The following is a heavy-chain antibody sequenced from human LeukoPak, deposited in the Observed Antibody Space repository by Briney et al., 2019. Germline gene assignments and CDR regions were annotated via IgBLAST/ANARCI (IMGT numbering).Heavy chain of an antibody. D-gene: IGHD3-10*01. CDR1: GGSFSGYY. CDR2: INHSGST. CDR3: AGYYGSGSVLDY. J-gene: IGHJ4*02. Sequence: KPSETLSLTCAVYGGSFSGYYWSWIRQPPGKGVEWCGEINHSGSTNYNPSLKSRVTISVDTSKTQFSLKLRSVTAADTAVYYCAGYYGSGSVLDYWGQGTLVTVSS. V-gene: IGHV4-34*01.